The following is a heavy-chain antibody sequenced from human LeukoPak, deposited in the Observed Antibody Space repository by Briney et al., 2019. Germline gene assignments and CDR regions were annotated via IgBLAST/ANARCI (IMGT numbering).Heavy chain of an antibody. J-gene: IGHJ4*02. Sequence: GESLKISCQGPGYTFITYWIGWVRQMPGQGLEWMGIIYPGDSDTRYSPSFQGQVTISADKAITTAYLQWSSLKASDTAVYYCARGALDYGAYFDHWGQRTLVTVSS. CDR3: ARGALDYGAYFDH. CDR2: IYPGDSDT. V-gene: IGHV5-51*01. CDR1: GYTFITYW. D-gene: IGHD4-17*01.